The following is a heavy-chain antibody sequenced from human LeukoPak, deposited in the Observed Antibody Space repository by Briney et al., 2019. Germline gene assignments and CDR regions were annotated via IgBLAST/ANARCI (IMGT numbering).Heavy chain of an antibody. CDR1: GGSISSYY. J-gene: IGHJ4*02. V-gene: IGHV4-4*07. Sequence: SETLSLTCTVSGGSISSYYWSWIRQPAGKGREWIGRIYTSGSTNYNPSLKSRVTMSVDTSKNQFSLKLSSVTAADTAVYYCASARSGWNERYYFDYWGQGTLVTVSS. D-gene: IGHD6-19*01. CDR2: IYTSGST. CDR3: ASARSGWNERYYFDY.